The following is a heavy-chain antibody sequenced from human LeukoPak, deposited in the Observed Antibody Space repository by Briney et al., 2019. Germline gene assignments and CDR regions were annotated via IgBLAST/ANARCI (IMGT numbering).Heavy chain of an antibody. D-gene: IGHD2-15*01. Sequence: ASVTVSCKASGYTFTGYYMHWVRQAPGQGLEWMGWINTNTGNPTYAQGFTGRFVFSLDTSVSTAYLQISSLKAEDTAVYYCARGMCSDGVCYFLADYWGQGTLVTVSS. J-gene: IGHJ4*02. V-gene: IGHV7-4-1*02. CDR3: ARGMCSDGVCYFLADY. CDR1: GYTFTGYY. CDR2: INTNTGNP.